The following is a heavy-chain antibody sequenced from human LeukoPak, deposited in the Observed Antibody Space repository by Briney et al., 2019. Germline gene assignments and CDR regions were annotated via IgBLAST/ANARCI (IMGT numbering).Heavy chain of an antibody. D-gene: IGHD3-16*02. J-gene: IGHJ6*03. CDR1: GGSISSYY. CDR2: IYASGST. CDR3: ARGVGWGSYRYYYYYMDV. Sequence: SETLSLKYTVSGGSISSYYWSWIRQPAGKGLEWIGRIYASGSTNYNPSLKSRVTISVDTSKNQFSLKLSSVTAADTAVYYCARGVGWGSYRYYYYYMDVWGKGTTVTVSS. V-gene: IGHV4-4*07.